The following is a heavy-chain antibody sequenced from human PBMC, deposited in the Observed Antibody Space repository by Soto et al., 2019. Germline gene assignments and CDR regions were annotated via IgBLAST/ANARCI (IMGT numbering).Heavy chain of an antibody. CDR2: VSDSGST. V-gene: IGHV4-59*08. CDR3: ARRTPGTTCFDY. J-gene: IGHJ4*02. Sequence: QVQLQESGPGLVKPSETLSLTCTVSGGSISNYFWSWIRQPPGKGLEWIGYVSDSGSTNYSPSLRSRVSISVDTSKMQFSRNLRSVTAADTAVYYCARRTPGTTCFDYWGQGTLVIVSS. CDR1: GGSISNYF. D-gene: IGHD1-1*01.